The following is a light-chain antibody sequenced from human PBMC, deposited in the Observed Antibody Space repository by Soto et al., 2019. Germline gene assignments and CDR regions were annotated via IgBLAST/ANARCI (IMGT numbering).Light chain of an antibody. J-gene: IGKJ5*01. CDR1: QSVTVN. Sequence: EILLTQSPSTLSLSPGEGVTLSCRASQSVTVNSLAWYQQKPGQAPRLLIYDASNRATGIPARFSGSGSGTDFTLTISSLEPEDFAVYYRQQRSDWPSFGQGTRLEIK. CDR2: DAS. CDR3: QQRSDWPS. V-gene: IGKV3-11*01.